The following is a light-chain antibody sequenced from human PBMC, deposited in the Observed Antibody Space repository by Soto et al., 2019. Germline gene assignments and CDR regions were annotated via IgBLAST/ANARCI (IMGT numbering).Light chain of an antibody. J-gene: IGKJ1*01. Sequence: EIVLTQSPDTLSLSPGERATLSFSASQSIISNYLAWYQQEPGQAPRLLIYDASNRATGIPARFSGSGSGTDFTLTISSLEPEDFAVYYCQQRSNWPPWTFGQGTKVDIK. CDR3: QQRSNWPPWT. V-gene: IGKV3-11*01. CDR2: DAS. CDR1: QSIISN.